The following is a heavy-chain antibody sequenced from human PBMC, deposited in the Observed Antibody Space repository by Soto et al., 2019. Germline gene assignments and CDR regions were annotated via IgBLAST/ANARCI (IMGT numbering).Heavy chain of an antibody. CDR2: ISAYNGNT. J-gene: IGHJ3*02. CDR3: ARATAGLVPPDAFDI. Sequence: ASVKVSCKASGYTFTSYGISWVRQAPGQGLEWMGWISAYNGNTNYAQKLQGRVTMTTDTSTSTAYMELRSLRSDDTAVYYCARATAGLVPPDAFDIWGQGTMVTVSS. V-gene: IGHV1-18*01. D-gene: IGHD6-19*01. CDR1: GYTFTSYG.